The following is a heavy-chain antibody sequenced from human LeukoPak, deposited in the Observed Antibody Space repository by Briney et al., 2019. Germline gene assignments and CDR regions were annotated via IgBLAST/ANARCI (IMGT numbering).Heavy chain of an antibody. J-gene: IGHJ4*02. V-gene: IGHV1-24*01. CDR1: GYTLTELS. Sequence: ASVKVSCKVSGYTLTELSMHWVRQAPGKGLEWVGGFDPEDGETIYAQKFQGRVTMTEDTSTDTAYMELSSLRSEDTAVYFCATVGLYSRSAPGDYWGQGTLVTVSS. D-gene: IGHD6-6*01. CDR3: ATVGLYSRSAPGDY. CDR2: FDPEDGET.